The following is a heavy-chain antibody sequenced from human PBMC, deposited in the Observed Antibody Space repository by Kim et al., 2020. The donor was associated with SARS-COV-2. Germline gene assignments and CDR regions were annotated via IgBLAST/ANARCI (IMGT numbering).Heavy chain of an antibody. V-gene: IGHV4-39*01. J-gene: IGHJ4*02. CDR2: IYYSGST. CDR3: ARRVPVVTAIYFDY. D-gene: IGHD2-21*02. CDR1: GGSISSSSYY. Sequence: SETLSLTCTVSGGSISSSSYYWGWIRQPPGKGLEWIGSIYYSGSTYYNPSLKSRVTISVDTSKNQFSLKLSSVTAADTAVYYCARRVPVVTAIYFDYWGQGTLVTVSS.